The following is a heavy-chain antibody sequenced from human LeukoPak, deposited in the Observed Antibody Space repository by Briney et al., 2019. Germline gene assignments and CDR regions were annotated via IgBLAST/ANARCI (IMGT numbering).Heavy chain of an antibody. CDR2: MNPNSGNT. CDR1: GYTFTSYD. V-gene: IGHV1-8*01. Sequence: GASVKVSCQASGYTFTSYDINWVRQATGQGHEWMGWMNPNSGNTGYAQKFQGRVTMTRNTSISTAYMELSSLRSEDTAVYYCAGNGVGYSNDAFDIWGQGTMVTVSP. D-gene: IGHD2-8*01. J-gene: IGHJ3*02. CDR3: AGNGVGYSNDAFDI.